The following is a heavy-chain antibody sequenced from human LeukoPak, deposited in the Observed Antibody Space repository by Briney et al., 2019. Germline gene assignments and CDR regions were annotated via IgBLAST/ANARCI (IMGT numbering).Heavy chain of an antibody. V-gene: IGHV3-43*01. D-gene: IGHD2-8*01. CDR1: GFTFDDYS. CDR2: ISRDGRAT. Sequence: GGSLRLSCVASGFTFDDYSFHWVRQAPGKGLEWLSLISRDGRATYYADSVKGRFTISRDNSKNSLYLQMNSLRTEDTALYYCTKDRYCTPTFCPLDYWGQGTLVTVSS. CDR3: TKDRYCTPTFCPLDY. J-gene: IGHJ4*02.